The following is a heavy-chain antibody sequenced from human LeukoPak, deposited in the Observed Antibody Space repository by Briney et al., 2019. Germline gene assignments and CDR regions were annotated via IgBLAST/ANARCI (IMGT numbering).Heavy chain of an antibody. CDR2: ISSSSRDI. Sequence: PGGSLSLSCAASGFTFSSYTMNWVRQAPGKGLEWVAAISSSSRDIFYADSVKGRFSISRDNTQNSLSLRMNSLRAEDTAVYYCASEPAAGFLWGQGTLVTVSS. J-gene: IGHJ4*02. CDR1: GFTFSSYT. D-gene: IGHD6-13*01. CDR3: ASEPAAGFL. V-gene: IGHV3-21*04.